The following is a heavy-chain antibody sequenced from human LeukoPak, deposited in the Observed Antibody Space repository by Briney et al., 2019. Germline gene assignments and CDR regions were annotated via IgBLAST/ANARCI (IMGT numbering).Heavy chain of an antibody. J-gene: IGHJ4*02. V-gene: IGHV4-34*01. CDR1: GGSFSGYY. CDR2: INHSGST. Sequence: PSETLSLTCAVYGGSFSGYYWSWIRQPPGKGLEWIGEINHSGSTNYNPSLKSRVTISVDTSKNQFSLKLSSVTAADTAVYYCARGRGRGDYVWGSYRYMSFDYWGQGTLVTVSS. D-gene: IGHD3-16*02. CDR3: ARGRGRGDYVWGSYRYMSFDY.